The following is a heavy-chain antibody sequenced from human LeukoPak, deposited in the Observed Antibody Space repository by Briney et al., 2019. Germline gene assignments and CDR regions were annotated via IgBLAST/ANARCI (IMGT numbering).Heavy chain of an antibody. V-gene: IGHV3-73*01. D-gene: IGHD1-7*01. CDR1: GFTFRGSA. Sequence: GGSLRLSCAGSGFTFRGSAMDWARQASGKGLEWVGRIRTKANNYATAYAASLTGRFTISRIDSKNMTYLHLNGLKTKDPDLYSCVTFNWNYTSLPFDYWGHGTLVTVPS. J-gene: IGHJ4*01. CDR3: VTFNWNYTSLPFDY. CDR2: IRTKANNYAT.